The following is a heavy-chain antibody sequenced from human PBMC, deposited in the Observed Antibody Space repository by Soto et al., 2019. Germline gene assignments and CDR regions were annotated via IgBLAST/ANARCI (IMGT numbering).Heavy chain of an antibody. D-gene: IGHD2-2*02. Sequence: GESLKISCKGSGYSFTIYWISWVRQMPGKGLEWMGRIDPSDSYTNYSPSFQGHVTISADKSISTACLQWSSLKASDTAMYYCASFDCXSTSCYKIGRPASAFDIWGQGTMVTVSS. J-gene: IGHJ3*02. CDR3: ASFDCXSTSCYKIGRPASAFDI. CDR1: GYSFTIYW. V-gene: IGHV5-10-1*01. CDR2: IDPSDSYT.